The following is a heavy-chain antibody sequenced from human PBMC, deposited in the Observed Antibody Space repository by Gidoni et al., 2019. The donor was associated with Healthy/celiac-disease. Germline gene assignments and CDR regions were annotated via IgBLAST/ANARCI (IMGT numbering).Heavy chain of an antibody. Sequence: EVQLLESGGGLVQPGGSLRLSCAASGFTFSSYAMSWGRRAPGKGLEWVSAISGSVGSTYYADSGKGRFTISRDNSKNTLYLQMNSLRAEDTAVYYCAKFQGDIVVVPAAYYYYYGMDVWGQGTTVTVSS. CDR1: GFTFSSYA. CDR2: ISGSVGST. CDR3: AKFQGDIVVVPAAYYYYYGMDV. V-gene: IGHV3-23*01. J-gene: IGHJ6*02. D-gene: IGHD2-2*01.